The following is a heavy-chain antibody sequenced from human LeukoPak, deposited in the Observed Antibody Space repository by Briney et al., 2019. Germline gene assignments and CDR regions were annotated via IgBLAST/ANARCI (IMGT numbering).Heavy chain of an antibody. CDR1: GFTFSSFA. CDR3: AKVYYDFWSGYYTPFDY. Sequence: GGSLRLSCAASGFTFSSFAMSWVRQAPGKGLEWVSGIGGSDDSTSYADSVKGRFTISRDNSKNTLYLQMNSLRADDTAVYYCAKVYYDFWSGYYTPFDYWGQGTLATVSS. J-gene: IGHJ4*02. V-gene: IGHV3-23*01. D-gene: IGHD3-3*01. CDR2: IGGSDDST.